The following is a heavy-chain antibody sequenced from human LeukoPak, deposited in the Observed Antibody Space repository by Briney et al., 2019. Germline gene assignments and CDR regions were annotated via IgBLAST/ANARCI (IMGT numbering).Heavy chain of an antibody. Sequence: GGSLRLSCAASGFTVSSNYMSWVRQAPGKGLEWVSVIYSGGSTYYADSVKGRFTISRDNSKNTLYLQMNSLRAEDTAVYYCARVRISGYYYFDYWGQGTLVTVSS. D-gene: IGHD3-22*01. CDR3: ARVRISGYYYFDY. CDR2: IYSGGST. J-gene: IGHJ4*02. V-gene: IGHV3-53*01. CDR1: GFTVSSNY.